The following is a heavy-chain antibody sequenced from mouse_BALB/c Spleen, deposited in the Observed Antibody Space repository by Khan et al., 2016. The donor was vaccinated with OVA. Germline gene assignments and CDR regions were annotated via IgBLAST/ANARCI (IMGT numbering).Heavy chain of an antibody. V-gene: IGHV2-2*02. J-gene: IGHJ3*01. Sequence: QVQLKQSGPGLVQPSQSLSITCTVSGFSLTNYSVHWVRQSPGKGLEWLGVIWSAGSTDYNAAFISRLTIRKDNSRSQVFFKRNSLQPNDTAMYYCARRGYDYGRGALFAYWGQGTLVTVSA. CDR1: GFSLTNYS. D-gene: IGHD2-4*01. CDR2: IWSAGST. CDR3: ARRGYDYGRGALFAY.